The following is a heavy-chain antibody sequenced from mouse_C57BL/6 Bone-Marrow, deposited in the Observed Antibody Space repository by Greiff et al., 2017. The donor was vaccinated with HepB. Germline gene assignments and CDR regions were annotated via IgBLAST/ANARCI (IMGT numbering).Heavy chain of an antibody. V-gene: IGHV5-4*01. CDR3: ARDSFYYGNYIYAMDY. Sequence: EVQLQESGGGLVKPGGSLKLSCAASGFTFSSYAMSWVRQTPEKRLEWVATISDGGSYTYYPDNVKGRFTISRENAKNNLYLQMSHLKSEDTAMYYCARDSFYYGNYIYAMDYWGQGTSVTVSS. CDR2: ISDGGSYT. D-gene: IGHD2-1*01. J-gene: IGHJ4*01. CDR1: GFTFSSYA.